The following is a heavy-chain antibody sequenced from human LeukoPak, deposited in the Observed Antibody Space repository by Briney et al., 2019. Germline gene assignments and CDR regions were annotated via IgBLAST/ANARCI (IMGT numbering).Heavy chain of an antibody. Sequence: PSQTLSLTCTVSGGSISSSSYYWGWIRQPPGKGLEWIGSIYYSGSTYYNPSLKSRVTISVDTSKNQFSLKRSSVTAADTAVYYCASTVTRGAFDIWGQGTMVTVSS. D-gene: IGHD4-11*01. J-gene: IGHJ3*02. CDR3: ASTVTRGAFDI. CDR2: IYYSGST. V-gene: IGHV4-39*01. CDR1: GGSISSSSYY.